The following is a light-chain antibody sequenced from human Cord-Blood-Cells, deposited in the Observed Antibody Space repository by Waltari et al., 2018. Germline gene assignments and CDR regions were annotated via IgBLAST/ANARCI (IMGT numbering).Light chain of an antibody. Sequence: SALTQPASVSGSPGQSITISCTGTSSDVGSYNLVSWYQQHPGKAPKLMIYEGSKQPSGVPNRFSGANAGSAASLTMSELQAEDEADYYRCSSAGSSTWVFGGGTKLTVL. J-gene: IGLJ3*02. V-gene: IGLV2-23*01. CDR2: EGS. CDR3: CSSAGSSTWV. CDR1: SSDVGSYNL.